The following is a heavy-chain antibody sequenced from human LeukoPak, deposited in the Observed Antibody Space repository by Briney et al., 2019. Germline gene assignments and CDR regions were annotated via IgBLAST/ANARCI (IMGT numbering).Heavy chain of an antibody. V-gene: IGHV3-7*01. Sequence: GGSLRLSCVASGFPFSRDWMNWVRQAPGKGLEWVANINQDGKKKNFVDSVKGRFTISRENAKSSVYLQMDNLRAEDTAVYYCARDPNDIEGVNLDYWGQGTLVIVSS. CDR3: ARDPNDIEGVNLDY. CDR1: GFPFSRDW. CDR2: INQDGKKK. D-gene: IGHD1-26*01. J-gene: IGHJ4*02.